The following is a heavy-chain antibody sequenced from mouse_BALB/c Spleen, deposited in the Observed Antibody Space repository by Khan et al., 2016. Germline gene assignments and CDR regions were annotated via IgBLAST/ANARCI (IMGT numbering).Heavy chain of an antibody. CDR3: TRSPTATRYFDV. Sequence: EVKLEESGPGLVKPSQSLSLTCTVTGYSITSDYAWNWIRQFPGNKLEWMGYIRYSGSTTYNPSLKSRISITRDTSKNQFFLQLYSVTTEDTATXSCTRSPTATRYFDVWGAGTTVTVSS. CDR2: IRYSGST. D-gene: IGHD1-2*01. CDR1: GYSITSDYA. J-gene: IGHJ1*01. V-gene: IGHV3-2*02.